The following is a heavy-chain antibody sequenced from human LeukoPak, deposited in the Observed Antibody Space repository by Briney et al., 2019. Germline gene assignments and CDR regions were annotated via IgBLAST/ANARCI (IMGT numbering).Heavy chain of an antibody. CDR3: ARAAYSSSWYLPDFDY. D-gene: IGHD6-13*01. V-gene: IGHV3-48*01. Sequence: PGGSLRLSCAASGFTFSSYSMNWVRQAPGKGLEWVSYISSSGSPIYYADSVKGRFTISRDNAKNSLYLQMNSLRAEDTAVYYCARAAYSSSWYLPDFDYWGQGTLVTVSS. J-gene: IGHJ4*02. CDR1: GFTFSSYS. CDR2: ISSSGSPI.